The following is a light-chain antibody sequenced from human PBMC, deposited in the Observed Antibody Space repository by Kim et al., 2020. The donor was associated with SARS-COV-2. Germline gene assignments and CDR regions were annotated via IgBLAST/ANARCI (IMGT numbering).Light chain of an antibody. CDR3: QAWDSNTWV. V-gene: IGLV3-1*01. Sequence: SYELTQSPSVSVSPGQTASITCSGDDLGERHVHWYQLKSGQSPVLVMYQDRERPSGIPARFSGSNSGNTATLSIRGAQPVDEADYYCQAWDSNTWVFGGGTQLTVL. CDR1: DLGERH. J-gene: IGLJ3*02. CDR2: QDR.